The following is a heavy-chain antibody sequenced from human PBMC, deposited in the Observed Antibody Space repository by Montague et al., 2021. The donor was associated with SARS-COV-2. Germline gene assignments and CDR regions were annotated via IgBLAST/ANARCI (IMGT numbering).Heavy chain of an antibody. J-gene: IGHJ4*02. D-gene: IGHD1-26*01. CDR3: ARGHIFGPGARGFEH. CDR1: PVSDGPIRSSTYS. CDR2: IDYSGNT. V-gene: IGHV4-39*07. Sequence: SETLSLTCTVSPVSDGPIRSSTYSWGWIRQSQGQALEWNGSIDYSGNTVYNPSLKCRVTMSIDTSKRYFSLRLNFLTATDTAVYYCARGHIFGPGARGFEHWGQGTLVTVAS.